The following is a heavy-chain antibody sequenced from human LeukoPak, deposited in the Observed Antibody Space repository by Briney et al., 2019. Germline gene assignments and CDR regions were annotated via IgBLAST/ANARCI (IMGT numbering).Heavy chain of an antibody. D-gene: IGHD3-22*01. CDR1: GGTFTGYY. CDR3: ARGHNFRPWYYDSGYGMDV. V-gene: IGHV4-34*01. J-gene: IGHJ6*02. Sequence: SETLSLTCAAYGGTFTGYYWTWIRQPPGKTLEWIGEIIHSGTTNYNAALESRVTMSIDTSKRQISLRLTSVTAADTAVYYCARGHNFRPWYYDSGYGMDVWGQGTTVIVSS. CDR2: IIHSGTT.